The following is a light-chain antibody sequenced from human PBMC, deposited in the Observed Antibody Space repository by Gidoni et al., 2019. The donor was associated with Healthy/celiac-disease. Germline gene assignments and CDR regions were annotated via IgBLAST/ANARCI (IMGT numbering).Light chain of an antibody. CDR2: LGS. CDR1: QSLLHSNGYNY. Sequence: DIVMTQSPRSLPVTPGEPASISCRSSQSLLHSNGYNYLDWYLQKPGQSPQLLIYLGSNRASGVPDRFSGSGSGTDFTLKISRVEAEDVGVYYCLQALQTRGWTFXQXTKVEIK. V-gene: IGKV2-28*01. CDR3: LQALQTRGWT. J-gene: IGKJ1*01.